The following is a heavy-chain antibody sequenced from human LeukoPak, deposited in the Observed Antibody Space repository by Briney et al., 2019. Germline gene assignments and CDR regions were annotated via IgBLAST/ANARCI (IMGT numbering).Heavy chain of an antibody. V-gene: IGHV3-48*01. D-gene: IGHD3/OR15-3a*01. CDR2: ISSSSTI. CDR3: AKGSKAVIFTRDHYMDV. J-gene: IGHJ6*03. Sequence: PGGSLRLSCAASGFTFSSYGMTWVRQAPGKGLEWVSYISSSSTIYYADSVKGRFTISRDNAKNSLYLQLNSLRAEDTAVYYCAKGSKAVIFTRDHYMDVWGKGSTVTISS. CDR1: GFTFSSYG.